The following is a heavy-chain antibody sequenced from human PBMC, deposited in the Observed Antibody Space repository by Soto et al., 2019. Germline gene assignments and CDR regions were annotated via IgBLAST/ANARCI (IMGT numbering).Heavy chain of an antibody. CDR1: GGSISSYY. J-gene: IGHJ4*02. V-gene: IGHV4-59*08. D-gene: IGHD3-16*01. Sequence: SETLFLTCTVSGGSISSYYWSWIRQPPGKGLEWIGYIYYSGSTNYNPSLKSRVTISVDTSKNQFSLKLSSVTAADTDVYYCARRWGDYFDYWGQGTLVTVSS. CDR3: ARRWGDYFDY. CDR2: IYYSGST.